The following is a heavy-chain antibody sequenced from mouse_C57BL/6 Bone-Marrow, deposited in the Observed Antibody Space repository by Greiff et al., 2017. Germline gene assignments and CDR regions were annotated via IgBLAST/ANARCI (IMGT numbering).Heavy chain of an antibody. CDR3: ARSYYGNDGAMDY. V-gene: IGHV1-72*01. J-gene: IGHJ4*01. Sequence: PGASVKLSCKASGYTFTSYWMHWVKQRPGRGLEWLGRIDPNSGGTKYNEKFKSKATLTVDKPSSTAYRQLSSLTSEDSAVYYCARSYYGNDGAMDYWGQGTSVTVSS. CDR2: IDPNSGGT. D-gene: IGHD2-9*01. CDR1: GYTFTSYW.